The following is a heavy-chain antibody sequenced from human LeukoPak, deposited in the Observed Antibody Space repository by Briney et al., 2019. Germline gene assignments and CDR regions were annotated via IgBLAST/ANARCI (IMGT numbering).Heavy chain of an antibody. V-gene: IGHV3-23*01. CDR2: ISSTGAST. Sequence: HAGGSLRLSCAASGFTFSIYDINWVRQAPGKGLEWVSVISSTGASTYYADSVKGRFTISRDNSKNTLYLQMSSLRAEDTAVYYCARDGGTRRFDSWGQGTLVIVSS. J-gene: IGHJ4*02. CDR1: GFTFSIYD. D-gene: IGHD3-3*01. CDR3: ARDGGTRRFDS.